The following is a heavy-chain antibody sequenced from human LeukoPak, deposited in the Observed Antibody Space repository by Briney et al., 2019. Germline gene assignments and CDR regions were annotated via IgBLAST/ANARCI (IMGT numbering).Heavy chain of an antibody. V-gene: IGHV4-59*08. Sequence: SETLSLTCTVSGGSISSYYWSWIRQPPGKGLEWIGYIYYSGSTNYNPSLKSRVTISVDTSKNQSSLKLSSVTAADTAVYYCASSPTAAAGEYFQHWGQGTLVTVSS. CDR1: GGSISSYY. D-gene: IGHD6-13*01. CDR3: ASSPTAAAGEYFQH. CDR2: IYYSGST. J-gene: IGHJ1*01.